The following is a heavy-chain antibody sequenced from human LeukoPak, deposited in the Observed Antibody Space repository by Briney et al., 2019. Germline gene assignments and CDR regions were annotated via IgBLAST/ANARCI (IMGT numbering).Heavy chain of an antibody. J-gene: IGHJ4*02. V-gene: IGHV4-34*01. CDR1: GGSFSGYY. CDR3: ARGLGYCSSTSCPTFDY. Sequence: LETLSLTCAVYGGSFSGYYWSWIRQPPGKGLEWIGEINHSGSTNYNPSLKSRVTISVDTSKNQFSLKLSSVTAADTAVYYCARGLGYCSSTSCPTFDYWGQGTLVTVSS. D-gene: IGHD2-2*01. CDR2: INHSGST.